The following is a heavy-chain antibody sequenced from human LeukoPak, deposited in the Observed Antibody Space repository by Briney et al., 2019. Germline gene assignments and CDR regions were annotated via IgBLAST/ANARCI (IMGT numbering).Heavy chain of an antibody. CDR1: GGSISSYY. Sequence: SETLSLTCTVSGGSISSYYWSWIRQPPGKGLEWIGYICYSGSTNHNPSLKSRVIISVDTSKNQFSLKLSSVTAADTAVYYCASHGSIAAAGFDYWGQGTLVTVSP. D-gene: IGHD6-13*01. CDR3: ASHGSIAAAGFDY. CDR2: ICYSGST. J-gene: IGHJ4*02. V-gene: IGHV4-59*01.